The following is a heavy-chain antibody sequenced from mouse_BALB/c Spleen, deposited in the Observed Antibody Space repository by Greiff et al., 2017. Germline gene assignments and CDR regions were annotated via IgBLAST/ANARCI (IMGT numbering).Heavy chain of an antibody. CDR2: ISSGSSTI. J-gene: IGHJ2*01. CDR1: GFTFSSFG. CDR3: ARSNYGNDY. D-gene: IGHD2-1*01. Sequence: EVNLVESGGGLVQPVGSRKLSCAASGFTFSSFGMHWVRQAPEKGLEWVAYISSGSSTIYYADTVKGRFTISRDNPKNTLFLQMTSLRSEDTAMYYCARSNYGNDYWGQGTTLTVSS. V-gene: IGHV5-17*02.